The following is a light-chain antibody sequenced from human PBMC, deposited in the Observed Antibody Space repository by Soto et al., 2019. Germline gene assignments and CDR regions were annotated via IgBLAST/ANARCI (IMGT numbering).Light chain of an antibody. J-gene: IGKJ2*01. Sequence: DIQMTQSPSTLSGSVGDRVTITCRASQTISSWLAWYQQKPGKAPKLLIYKASTLKSGVPSRFSGSGSGTEFTLSISSLQPDDFATYYCQQYSSYSAYTFGQGTKVDIK. CDR2: KAS. CDR3: QQYSSYSAYT. CDR1: QTISSW. V-gene: IGKV1-5*03.